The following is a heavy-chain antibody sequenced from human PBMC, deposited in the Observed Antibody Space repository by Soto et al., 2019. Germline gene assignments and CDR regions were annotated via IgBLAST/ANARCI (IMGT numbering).Heavy chain of an antibody. CDR3: AGICSGGICYS. CDR1: GGSISSYY. Sequence: SETLSLTCTVSGGSISSYYWSWIRQPPGKGLEWIGYIYYSGSTNYNPSLKSRVTISVDTSKNQFSLKLSSVTAADTAVYYCAGICSGGICYSWGQGTLVTVSS. CDR2: IYYSGST. V-gene: IGHV4-59*01. J-gene: IGHJ4*02. D-gene: IGHD2-15*01.